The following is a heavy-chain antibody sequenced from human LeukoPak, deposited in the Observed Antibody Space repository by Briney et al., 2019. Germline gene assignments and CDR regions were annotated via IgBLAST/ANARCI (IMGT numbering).Heavy chain of an antibody. J-gene: IGHJ4*02. CDR3: ARAALFFDY. CDR2: IKQDGNEK. Sequence: GGSLRLSCVASGFPFSSYWMNWVRQAPGKGLEWVANIKQDGNEKYYVDSVKGRFTISRDNAKNSLYLQMNSLRAEDTAVYYCARAALFFDYWGQGTLVTVSS. CDR1: GFPFSSYW. V-gene: IGHV3-7*01.